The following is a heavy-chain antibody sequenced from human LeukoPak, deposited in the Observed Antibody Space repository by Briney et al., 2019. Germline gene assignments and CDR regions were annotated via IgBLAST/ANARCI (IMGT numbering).Heavy chain of an antibody. V-gene: IGHV4-59*12. J-gene: IGHJ4*02. CDR3: ARVYSYDKDY. D-gene: IGHD5-18*01. Sequence: SETLSLTCTVSGDSISGYYWSWIRQPPGKGLEWIGYISYSGNTNYNRSLKSRVTMSVDTSKNQFSLKLSSVTAADTAVYYCARVYSYDKDYWGQGTLVTVSS. CDR1: GDSISGYY. CDR2: ISYSGNT.